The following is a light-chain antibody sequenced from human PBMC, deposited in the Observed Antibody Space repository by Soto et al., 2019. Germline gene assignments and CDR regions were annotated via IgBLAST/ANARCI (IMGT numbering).Light chain of an antibody. CDR3: QQHSKWPIT. J-gene: IGKJ5*01. CDR2: GIS. Sequence: EIVMTQSPGTLSLSPGETATLSCRANQSVDSNYLAWYQQKPGQAPRLLVYGISTRATDIPARFSGSGSGTDFTLTISSLQSEDSGLYYCQQHSKWPITFGQGTRLEIK. V-gene: IGKV3-15*01. CDR1: QSVDSN.